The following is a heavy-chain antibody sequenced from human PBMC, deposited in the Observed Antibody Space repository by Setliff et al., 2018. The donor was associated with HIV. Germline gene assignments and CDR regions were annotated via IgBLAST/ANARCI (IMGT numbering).Heavy chain of an antibody. CDR3: ARGIGPLPNWENFYYSMDV. V-gene: IGHV4-39*01. J-gene: IGHJ6*03. Sequence: PSETLSLTCTVSGGSISSSSYYWGWIRQPPGKGLEWIGSIYYSGSTYSNPSLKSRFTISADTSKNQISLKLNSVTAADTAVYYCARGIGPLPNWENFYYSMDVWGKGTTVTVSS. CDR1: GGSISSSSYY. CDR2: IYYSGST. D-gene: IGHD1-26*01.